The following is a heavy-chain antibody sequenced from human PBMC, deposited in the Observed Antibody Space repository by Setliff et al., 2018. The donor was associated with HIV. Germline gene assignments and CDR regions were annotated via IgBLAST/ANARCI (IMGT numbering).Heavy chain of an antibody. CDR3: ATTAMSHAFDI. D-gene: IGHD2-2*01. J-gene: IGHJ3*02. CDR1: GYTLTELS. V-gene: IGHV1-24*01. Sequence: ASVKVSCKVSGYTLTELSMHWVRQAPGKGLECMGRFDPKHGETIYAQKFQGRVSMTEDTSTDTAYMELSSLRSEDTAMYYCATTAMSHAFDIWGQGTMGTVSS. CDR2: FDPKHGET.